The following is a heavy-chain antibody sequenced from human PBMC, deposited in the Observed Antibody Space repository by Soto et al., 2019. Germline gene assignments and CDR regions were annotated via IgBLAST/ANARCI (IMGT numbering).Heavy chain of an antibody. CDR2: IYYSGST. J-gene: IGHJ4*02. V-gene: IGHV4-31*03. CDR3: ASLKRGYSYGYFDY. Sequence: SETLSLTCTVSGGSISSGGYYWSWIRQHPGKGLEWIGYIYYSGSTYYNPSLKNRVTISVDTSKNQFSLKLSSVTAADTAVYYCASLKRGYSYGYFDYWGQGTQVTVSS. CDR1: GGSISSGGYY. D-gene: IGHD5-18*01.